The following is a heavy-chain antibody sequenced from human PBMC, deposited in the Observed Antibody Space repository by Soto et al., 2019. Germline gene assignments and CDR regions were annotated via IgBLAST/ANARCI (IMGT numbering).Heavy chain of an antibody. D-gene: IGHD3-3*01. J-gene: IGHJ4*02. Sequence: VASVKVSCKASGYTFTSYYMHWVRQAPGQGLEWMGIINPSGGSTSYAQKFQGRVTMTRDTSTSTVYMELSSLRSEDTAVYYCARDPIFGVVISQPFDYWGQGTLVTVSS. CDR2: INPSGGST. CDR3: ARDPIFGVVISQPFDY. CDR1: GYTFTSYY. V-gene: IGHV1-46*01.